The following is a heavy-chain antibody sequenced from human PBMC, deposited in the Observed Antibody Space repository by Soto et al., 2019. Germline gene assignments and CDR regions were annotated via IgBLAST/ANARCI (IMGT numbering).Heavy chain of an antibody. J-gene: IGHJ4*02. CDR3: AKPSAYGDFAGSFDS. D-gene: IGHD4-17*01. CDR2: IGGRGGNT. CDR1: GFTFNNYA. V-gene: IGHV3-23*01. Sequence: EVHLLESGGGLVQRGGSLRLSCVASGFTFNNYAMNWVRQAPGKGLEWVSNIGGRGGNTFYADSMRGRFTISRDNSKNTVYLQMNNLRVDDSATYYCAKPSAYGDFAGSFDSWSQGTLVTVSP.